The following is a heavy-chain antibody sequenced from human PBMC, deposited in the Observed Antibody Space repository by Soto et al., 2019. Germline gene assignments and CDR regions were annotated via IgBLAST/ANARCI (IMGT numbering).Heavy chain of an antibody. CDR2: ISGSGDRT. V-gene: IGHV3-23*01. D-gene: IGHD3-16*02. CDR3: AKASTYEYVWGSFRYYFDH. Sequence: GSLRLSCEASGFTFSTYAMTWVRQAPGKGLEWVSGISGSGDRTHYADSVKGRFSISRDNSQNTLHLQMNSLRAEDTGVYYCAKASTYEYVWGSFRYYFDHWGQGALVTVSS. CDR1: GFTFSTYA. J-gene: IGHJ4*02.